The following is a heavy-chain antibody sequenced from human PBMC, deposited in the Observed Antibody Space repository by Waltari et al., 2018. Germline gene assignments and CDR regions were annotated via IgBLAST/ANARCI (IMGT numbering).Heavy chain of an antibody. CDR3: ARRGRGLANSTPQRYFDY. CDR2: IIPIFGTA. J-gene: IGHJ4*02. D-gene: IGHD6-19*01. V-gene: IGHV1-69*13. Sequence: QVQLVQSGAEVKKPGSSVKVSCKASGGTFSSYAINWVRQPPGQGLEWMGGIIPIFGTANYAQKFQGRVTITADESTSTAYMELSSLRSEDTAVYYCARRGRGLANSTPQRYFDYWGQGTLVTVSS. CDR1: GGTFSSYA.